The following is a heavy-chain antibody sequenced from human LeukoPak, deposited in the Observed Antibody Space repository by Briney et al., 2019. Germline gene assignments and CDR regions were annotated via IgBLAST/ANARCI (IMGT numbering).Heavy chain of an antibody. D-gene: IGHD2-2*01. CDR3: ARDYPHQRFDI. V-gene: IGHV1-2*02. CDR2: ISPNSGDT. J-gene: IGHJ4*02. Sequence: ASVKVSCKASGYGFASLWVHWVRQAPGQGLEWVGYISPNSGDTGLAQKFQGRVTLTRDTSISTVYMEFNGLTPDDTAVYFCARDYPHQRFDIWGQGTLVTVSS. CDR1: GYGFASLW.